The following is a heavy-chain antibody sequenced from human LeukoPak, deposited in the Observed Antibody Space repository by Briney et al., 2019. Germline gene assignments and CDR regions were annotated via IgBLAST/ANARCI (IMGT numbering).Heavy chain of an antibody. CDR2: IYHSGST. Sequence: SGTLSLTCAVSGGSISSSNWWSWVRQPPGKGLEWIGEIYHSGSTNYNPSLKSRVTISVDKSKNQFSLKLSSVTAADTAVYYCARASVTYYYYYYMDVWGKGTTVTVSS. D-gene: IGHD4-11*01. CDR1: GGSISSSNW. J-gene: IGHJ6*03. CDR3: ARASVTYYYYYYMDV. V-gene: IGHV4-4*02.